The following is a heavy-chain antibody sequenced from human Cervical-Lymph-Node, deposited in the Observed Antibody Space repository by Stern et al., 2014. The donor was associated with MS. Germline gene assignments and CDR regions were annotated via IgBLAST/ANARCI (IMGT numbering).Heavy chain of an antibody. J-gene: IGHJ4*02. CDR3: ARGYSSGWYAGSDY. D-gene: IGHD6-19*01. CDR2: ISGSTSYT. CDR1: GFSFSDYY. V-gene: IGHV3-11*06. Sequence: VQLEDSGGGLVKPGGSLRLSCAASGFSFSDYYMSWIRQAPGKGLEWVTYISGSTSYTKYADSVKGRFTISRDNTKNSLYLQMNSLSAEDTAVYYCARGYSSGWYAGSDYWGQGSLVTVSS.